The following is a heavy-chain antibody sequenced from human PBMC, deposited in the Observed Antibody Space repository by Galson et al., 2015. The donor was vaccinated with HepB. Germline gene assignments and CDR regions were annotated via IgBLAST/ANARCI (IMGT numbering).Heavy chain of an antibody. CDR3: ARASGVLLWFGDYYYFGMDV. CDR2: IIPIFGTA. D-gene: IGHD3-10*01. CDR1: GGTFSSYA. V-gene: IGHV1-69*13. J-gene: IGHJ6*02. Sequence: SVKVSCKASGGTFSSYAISRVRQAPGQGLEWMGGIIPIFGTANYAQKFQGRVTITADESTSTAYMELSSLRSEDTAVYYCARASGVLLWFGDYYYFGMDVWGQGTTVTVSS.